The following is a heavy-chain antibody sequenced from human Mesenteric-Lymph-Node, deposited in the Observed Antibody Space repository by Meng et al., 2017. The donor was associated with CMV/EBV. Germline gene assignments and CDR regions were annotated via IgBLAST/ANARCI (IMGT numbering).Heavy chain of an antibody. CDR2: IGTLHDT. V-gene: IGHV3-13*01. J-gene: IGHJ6*02. CDR1: GFPFSDYA. D-gene: IGHD2/OR15-2a*01. CDR3: ARASKEYWNGHWNYGMDV. Sequence: GGTLRLSCVASGFPFSDYARRWVRQVTGKRLEWLSAIGTLHDTFYPDSVKGRFTISRENAKNSLYLQMNSLRAGDTAVYYCARASKEYWNGHWNYGMDVWGQGTTVTVSS.